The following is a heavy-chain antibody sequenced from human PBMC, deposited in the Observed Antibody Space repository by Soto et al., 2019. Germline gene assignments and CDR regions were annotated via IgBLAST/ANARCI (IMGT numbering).Heavy chain of an antibody. CDR1: GLSFRNYG. V-gene: IGHV3-74*01. D-gene: IGHD3-9*01. Sequence: PGGSLELCSAASGLSFRNYGIPWFRQGPGKGLVWVSRINTDGSSTNYADSVKGRFTISRDNAKNTLYLQMNSLRAEDTAVYYCARSPGGYYIDWGQGTMVTVSS. CDR3: ARSPGGYYID. J-gene: IGHJ3*01. CDR2: INTDGSST.